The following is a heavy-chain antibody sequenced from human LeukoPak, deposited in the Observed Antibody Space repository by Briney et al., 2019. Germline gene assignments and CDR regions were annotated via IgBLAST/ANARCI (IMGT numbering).Heavy chain of an antibody. J-gene: IGHJ5*02. CDR2: TYPGDSDT. Sequence: GESLKISCKGSGYSFTNNWIGWVRQMPGKGLEWMGITYPGDSDTRYSPSFQGQVTISADKSISSAYLQWSSLKASDTAMYYCVRSPACSSGTCYPNWFDPWGQGTLVTVSS. D-gene: IGHD2-15*01. V-gene: IGHV5-51*01. CDR3: VRSPACSSGTCYPNWFDP. CDR1: GYSFTNNW.